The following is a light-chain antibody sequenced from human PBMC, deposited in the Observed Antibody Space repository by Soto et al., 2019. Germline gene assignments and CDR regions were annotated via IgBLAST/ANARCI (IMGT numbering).Light chain of an antibody. J-gene: IGKJ3*01. CDR1: QDIGYR. V-gene: IGKV1-17*01. Sequence: DVRMTQSPSSLSASAGDRVTITCRASQDIGYRLGWYQQKPGKVPKCLIYEASTLQGGVPSRFSGAGSGTDFTLTISGLQPEDFATYYCLQHSDYPFTFGLGTKVDI. CDR2: EAS. CDR3: LQHSDYPFT.